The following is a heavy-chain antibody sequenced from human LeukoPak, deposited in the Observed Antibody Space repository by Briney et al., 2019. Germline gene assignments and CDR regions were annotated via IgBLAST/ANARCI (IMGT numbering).Heavy chain of an antibody. D-gene: IGHD6-19*01. CDR3: ARESSSGWYGDWFDP. J-gene: IGHJ5*02. V-gene: IGHV1-69*13. Sequence: GASVKVSCKASGGTFSSYAISWVRQAPGQGLEWMGGIIPILGTANYAQKFQGRVTITADESTSTAYMELSSLRSEDTAVYYCARESSSGWYGDWFDPWGQGTLVTVSS. CDR2: IIPILGTA. CDR1: GGTFSSYA.